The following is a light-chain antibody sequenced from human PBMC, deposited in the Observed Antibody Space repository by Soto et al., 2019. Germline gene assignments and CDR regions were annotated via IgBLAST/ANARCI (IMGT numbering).Light chain of an antibody. CDR1: SSNIGAGYD. J-gene: IGLJ3*02. Sequence: QSVLTQPPSVSGAPGQRVTISCTGSSSNIGAGYDVHWYQQLPETAPKLLIYDNNNRPSGVPDRFSGSKSGTSASLAITGLQAEDEADYYCQSYDNSLSAWVFGGGIKLTVL. CDR2: DNN. CDR3: QSYDNSLSAWV. V-gene: IGLV1-40*01.